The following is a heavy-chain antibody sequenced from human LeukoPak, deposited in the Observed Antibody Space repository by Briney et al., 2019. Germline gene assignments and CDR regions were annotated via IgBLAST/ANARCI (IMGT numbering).Heavy chain of an antibody. CDR2: IIPIFGTA. Sequence: SVTVSCKASGGTFSSYAISWVRQAPGQGLEWMGGIIPIFGTANYAQKFQGRVTITADESTSTAYMELSSLRSEDTAVYYCASRLCITVRVDDCYPSDVWGQGTTVTVSS. D-gene: IGHD2-21*02. CDR3: ASRLCITVRVDDCYPSDV. CDR1: GGTFSSYA. V-gene: IGHV1-69*01. J-gene: IGHJ6*02.